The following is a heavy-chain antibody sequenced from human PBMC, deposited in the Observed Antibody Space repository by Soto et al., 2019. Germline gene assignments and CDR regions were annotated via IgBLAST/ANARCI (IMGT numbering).Heavy chain of an antibody. J-gene: IGHJ4*02. Sequence: GGSLRLSCAASGFTFSNAWMNWVRQAPGKGLEWVGRIKSKTDGGTTDFAAPVKGRFTISRDDSKNTLYLQMNSLKTEDTAVYYCTTDRSVDTAMVTDWYWGQGTLVTVSS. V-gene: IGHV3-15*07. D-gene: IGHD5-18*01. CDR3: TTDRSVDTAMVTDWY. CDR1: GFTFSNAW. CDR2: IKSKTDGGTT.